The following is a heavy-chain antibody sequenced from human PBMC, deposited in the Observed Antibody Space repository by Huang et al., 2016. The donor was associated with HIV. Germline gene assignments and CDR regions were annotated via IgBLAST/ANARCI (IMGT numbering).Heavy chain of an antibody. D-gene: IGHD3-10*02. CDR1: GFTFNSCA. CDR2: MSDDGVST. Sequence: EVQLVESGGGLVQPGGSLRLSCAASGFTFNSCAMHWVRQAPGKGLESVSGMSDDGVSTYYADSVKGRFTISRDNSKNTLFLQMGSLRREDMAVYYCARVFPGGLVDNWGQGTLVTVSS. J-gene: IGHJ4*02. CDR3: ARVFPGGLVDN. V-gene: IGHV3-64*07.